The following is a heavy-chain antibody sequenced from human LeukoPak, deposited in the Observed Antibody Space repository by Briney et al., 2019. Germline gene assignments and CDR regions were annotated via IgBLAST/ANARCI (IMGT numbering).Heavy chain of an antibody. CDR2: INHSGST. D-gene: IGHD3-3*01. Sequence: SETLSLTCAVYGGSFSGYYWSWIRQPPGKGLEWIGEINHSGSTNYNPSLKSRVTISVDTSKNQFSLKLSSVTAADTAVYYCARGRGYDFWSGRRVDPWGQGTLVTVSS. CDR3: ARGRGYDFWSGRRVDP. V-gene: IGHV4-34*01. CDR1: GGSFSGYY. J-gene: IGHJ5*02.